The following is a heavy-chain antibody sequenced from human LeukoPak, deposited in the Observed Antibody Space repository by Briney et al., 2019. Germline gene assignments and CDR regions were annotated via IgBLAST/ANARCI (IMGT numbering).Heavy chain of an antibody. CDR3: ARYLSAGLDY. V-gene: IGHV4-59*01. CDR2: IYYSGSA. Sequence: SETLSLTCTVSDGSIRGYYWTWIRQPPGKGLEWIGYIYYSGSASYNSSLRGRVTMSVDTSKNQFSLKLSSVTAADTAIFYCARYLSAGLDYWGQGTLATVSS. D-gene: IGHD3-3*01. J-gene: IGHJ4*02. CDR1: DGSIRGYY.